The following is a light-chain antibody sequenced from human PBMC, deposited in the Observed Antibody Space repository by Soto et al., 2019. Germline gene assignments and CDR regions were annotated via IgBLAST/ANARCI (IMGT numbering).Light chain of an antibody. V-gene: IGKV3-15*01. Sequence: EVVMTQATATLSVSPGGRATLSCMAIQTISGTLAWYQQKAGQAPRLLIHRASTRAPGFPARFSGSGSGTDFTLTISSLQSEDFAVYYCQQYDNWPWTCGQGTKVDIK. CDR1: QTISGT. CDR3: QQYDNWPWT. J-gene: IGKJ1*01. CDR2: RAS.